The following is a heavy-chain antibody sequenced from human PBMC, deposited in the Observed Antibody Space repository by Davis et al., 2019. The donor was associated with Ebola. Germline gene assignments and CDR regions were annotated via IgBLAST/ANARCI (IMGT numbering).Heavy chain of an antibody. CDR3: IRHSGSQWF. V-gene: IGHV3-15*01. Sequence: GESLKISCAASGFTFRSYWMSWVRQAPGKGLEWVGRIKSKTDGGTTDYAAPVQGRFTISRDDSRNTLYLRINSLKTEDTAVYYCIRHSGSQWFWGQGTLVTVSS. CDR2: IKSKTDGGTT. J-gene: IGHJ4*02. D-gene: IGHD1-26*01. CDR1: GFTFRSYW.